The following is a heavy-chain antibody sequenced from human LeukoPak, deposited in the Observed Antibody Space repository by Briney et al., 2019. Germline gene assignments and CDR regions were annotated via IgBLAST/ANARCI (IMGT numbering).Heavy chain of an antibody. Sequence: ASVKVSCKASGYIFTSYEINWVRQAPGQGLEWMGWMNANSGNTGFAQKFQGRITMTKDTSISTAYMELSSLRSEDMAVYFCARAGYGSRSYSSGFLGFDPWGQGTLVTVSS. CDR3: ARAGYGSRSYSSGFLGFDP. D-gene: IGHD3-10*01. CDR2: MNANSGNT. CDR1: GYIFTSYE. J-gene: IGHJ5*02. V-gene: IGHV1-8*01.